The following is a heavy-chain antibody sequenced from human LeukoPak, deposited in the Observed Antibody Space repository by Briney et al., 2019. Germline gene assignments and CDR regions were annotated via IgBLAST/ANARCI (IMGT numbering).Heavy chain of an antibody. CDR1: GGSINSYY. CDR2: IYYTGST. J-gene: IGHJ4*02. Sequence: KSSETLSRTCTVSGGSINSYYWSWIRQPPGKGLEWIGYIYYTGSTNYNPSLKSRVTISVDTSKNQVSLKLNSVTAADTAVYYCARHISSGGTYAHFDYWGQGTLVTVSS. D-gene: IGHD1-26*01. V-gene: IGHV4-59*08. CDR3: ARHISSGGTYAHFDY.